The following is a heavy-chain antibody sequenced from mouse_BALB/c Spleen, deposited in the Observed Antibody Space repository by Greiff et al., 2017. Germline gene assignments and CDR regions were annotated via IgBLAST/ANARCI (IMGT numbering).Heavy chain of an antibody. CDR2: IYPGDGDT. D-gene: IGHD2-1*01. V-gene: IGHV1-80*01. CDR3: ARGGGNPFAY. J-gene: IGHJ3*01. CDR1: GYAFSSYW. Sequence: QVQLKQSGAELVRPGSSVKISCKASGYAFSSYWMNWVKQRPGQGLEWIGQIYPGDGDTNYNGKFKGKATLTADKSSSTAYMQLSSLTSEDSAVYFCARGGGNPFAYWGQGTLVTVSA.